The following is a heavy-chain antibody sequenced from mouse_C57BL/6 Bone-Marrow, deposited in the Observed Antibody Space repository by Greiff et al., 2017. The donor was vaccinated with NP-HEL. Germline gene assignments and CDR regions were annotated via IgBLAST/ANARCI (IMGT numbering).Heavy chain of an antibody. V-gene: IGHV1-81*01. CDR1: GYTFTSYG. CDR3: ARNGYLACGAY. CDR2: IYPRSGNT. Sequence: QVQLKQSGAELARPGASVKLSCKASGYTFTSYGISWVKQRPGQGLEWIGEIYPRSGNTYYNEKFKGKATLTADKSSSTAYMELRSLTSEDSAVYFCARNGYLACGAYWGQGTLVTVSA. D-gene: IGHD2-2*01. J-gene: IGHJ3*01.